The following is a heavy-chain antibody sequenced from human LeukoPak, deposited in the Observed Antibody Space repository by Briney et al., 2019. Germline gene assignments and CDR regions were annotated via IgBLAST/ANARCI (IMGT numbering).Heavy chain of an antibody. Sequence: SETLSLTCTVSGGSISPFYWNWIRQPPGKGLEWIGFIYYSGSTDYNPSLKSRVTISVDTSKKQFSLKLSSVTAADTAVYYCARGVVLTGYPLDSWGRGTLVTVSS. J-gene: IGHJ5*01. CDR3: ARGVVLTGYPLDS. CDR1: GGSISPFY. CDR2: IYYSGST. V-gene: IGHV4-59*01. D-gene: IGHD3-9*01.